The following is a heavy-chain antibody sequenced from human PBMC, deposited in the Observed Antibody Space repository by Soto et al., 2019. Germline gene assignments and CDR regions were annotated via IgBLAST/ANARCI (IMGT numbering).Heavy chain of an antibody. V-gene: IGHV1-46*01. CDR2: INPSGGST. CDR3: ARALHYHDAIGHPSYFQY. D-gene: IGHD3-22*01. CDR1: GYIFTSYY. Sequence: QVQLVQSGAEVKKPGASVKVSCKASGYIFTSYYIHWVRQAPGQGLEWMGLINPSGGSTDYAQKFQGKVTMTRDTSTSTVFMEVSSLRPEDTAVYYCARALHYHDAIGHPSYFQYWGQGTLVTVSS. J-gene: IGHJ1*01.